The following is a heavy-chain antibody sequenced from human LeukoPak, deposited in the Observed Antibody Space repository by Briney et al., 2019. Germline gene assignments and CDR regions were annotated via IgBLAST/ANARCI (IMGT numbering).Heavy chain of an antibody. CDR1: GYSFTNYW. CDR3: ARRGNFDAFDI. CDR2: IYPGDSDT. J-gene: IGHJ3*02. Sequence: GESLKISCKGSGYSFTNYWIGGVRPMPGKGLEWMGIIYPGDSDTTYSPSFQGQVTISADKSISTAYLQWSSLKASDTAIYYCARRGNFDAFDIWGQGTMVTVSS. D-gene: IGHD1-7*01. V-gene: IGHV5-51*01.